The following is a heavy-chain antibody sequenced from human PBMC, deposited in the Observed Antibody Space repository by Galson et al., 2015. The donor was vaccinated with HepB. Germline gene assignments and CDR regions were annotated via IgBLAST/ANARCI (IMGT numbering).Heavy chain of an antibody. V-gene: IGHV3-30*04. CDR3: ARDPPRGLRYFDWEKASGAFDI. CDR2: ISYDGSNK. J-gene: IGHJ3*02. CDR1: GFTFSSYA. D-gene: IGHD3-9*01. Sequence: SLRLSCAASGFTFSSYAMHWVRQAPGKGLEWVAVISYDGSNKYYADSVKGRFTISRDNSKNTLYLQMNSLRAGDTAVYYCARDPPRGLRYFDWEKASGAFDIWGQGTMVTVSS.